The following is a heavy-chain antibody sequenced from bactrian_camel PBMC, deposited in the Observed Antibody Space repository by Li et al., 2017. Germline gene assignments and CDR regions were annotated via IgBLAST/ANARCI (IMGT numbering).Heavy chain of an antibody. CDR3: ASGHVDDY. J-gene: IGHJ4*01. Sequence: HVQLVESGGGSVQAGGSLRLTCTASGYESNYFCGGWFRQAPGKEREALAVIGAGAETAEYADSAKGRFTISRDNDKTTVYLQMNTMKLEDTAVYYCASGHVDDYWGQGTQVTVS. CDR1: GYESNYFC. CDR2: IGAGAETA. V-gene: IGHV3S63*01. D-gene: IGHD2*01.